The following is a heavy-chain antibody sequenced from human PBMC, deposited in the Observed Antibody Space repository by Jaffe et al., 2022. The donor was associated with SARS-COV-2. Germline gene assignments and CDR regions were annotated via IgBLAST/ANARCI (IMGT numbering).Heavy chain of an antibody. D-gene: IGHD3-3*01. CDR1: GYTFTSYD. J-gene: IGHJ6*02. Sequence: QVQLVQSGAEVKKPGASVKVSCKASGYTFTSYDINWVRQATGQGLEWMGWMNPNSGNTGYAQKFQGRVTMTRNTSISTAYMELSSLRSEDTAVYYCARRLLYYDFWSGYYSPSPYYYGMDVWGQGTTVTVSS. CDR3: ARRLLYYDFWSGYYSPSPYYYGMDV. V-gene: IGHV1-8*01. CDR2: MNPNSGNT.